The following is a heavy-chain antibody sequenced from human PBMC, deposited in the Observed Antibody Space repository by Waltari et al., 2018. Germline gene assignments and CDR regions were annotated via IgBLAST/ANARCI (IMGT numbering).Heavy chain of an antibody. V-gene: IGHV4-39*07. CDR1: GGSISSSSYS. Sequence: QLQLQESGPGLVKPSETLSLTCTVSGGSISSSSYSWGWIRPPPGKGLEWLGSIYYSGSTYYNPSLKSRVTISVDTSKIQFSLKLSSVTAADTAVYYWANSRAEPYSSSSGGAFDIWGQGTMVTVSS. CDR2: IYYSGST. D-gene: IGHD6-6*01. J-gene: IGHJ3*02. CDR3: ANSRAEPYSSSSGGAFDI.